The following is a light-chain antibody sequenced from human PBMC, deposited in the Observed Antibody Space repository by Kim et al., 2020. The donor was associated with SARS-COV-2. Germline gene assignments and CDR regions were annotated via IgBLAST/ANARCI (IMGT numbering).Light chain of an antibody. Sequence: GQKVTISCSGGSSNIGNNFVSWYQQLPGTAPKLLIYGNNKRPSGIPDRFSGSRSGTSATLGITGLQTGDEADYYCGAWDSSLGGEVFGRGTQVTVL. CDR1: SSNIGNNF. CDR3: GAWDSSLGGEV. J-gene: IGLJ2*01. CDR2: GNN. V-gene: IGLV1-51*01.